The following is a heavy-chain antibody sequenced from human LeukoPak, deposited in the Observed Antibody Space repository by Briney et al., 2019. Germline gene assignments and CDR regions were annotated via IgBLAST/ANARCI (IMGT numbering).Heavy chain of an antibody. CDR3: ASDYYGSGSYSDY. V-gene: IGHV3-7*01. D-gene: IGHD3-10*01. J-gene: IGHJ4*02. Sequence: GGSLRLSCAASGFTFSSYWMSWVRQAPGKGLEWVANIKQDGSEKYYVDSVKGRFTISRDNAKDSLYLQMNSLRAEDTAVYYCASDYYGSGSYSDYWGQGTLVTVSS. CDR1: GFTFSSYW. CDR2: IKQDGSEK.